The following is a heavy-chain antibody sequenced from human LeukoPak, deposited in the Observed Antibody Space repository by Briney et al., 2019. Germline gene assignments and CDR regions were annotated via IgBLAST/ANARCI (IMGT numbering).Heavy chain of an antibody. V-gene: IGHV3-30*04. CDR2: LAYDGTNK. CDR1: GFTFASYA. Sequence: GGSLRLSCAASGFTFASYAMHWVRQPPGKGLEWVTLLAYDGTNKQYADSVKGRFTISRDNSQNTVDLQMDSLRAEDTAVYYCARDLGQYYDTSDNWFDPWGQGTLVTVSS. D-gene: IGHD3-22*01. CDR3: ARDLGQYYDTSDNWFDP. J-gene: IGHJ5*02.